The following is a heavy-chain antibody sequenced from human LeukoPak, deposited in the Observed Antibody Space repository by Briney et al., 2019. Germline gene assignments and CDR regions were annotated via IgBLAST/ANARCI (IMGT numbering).Heavy chain of an antibody. CDR2: ISGSGGST. D-gene: IGHD5-12*01. Sequence: PGGSLRLSCAVSGFTFRTYAMSWVRQAPGTGLKWVSDISGSGGSTYYAESVTGRFTISRDNSKNTLYLQMNSLRAEDTAIYYCAKEGAIVATITPFDYWGQGTPVTVSS. CDR3: AKEGAIVATITPFDY. CDR1: GFTFRTYA. V-gene: IGHV3-23*01. J-gene: IGHJ4*02.